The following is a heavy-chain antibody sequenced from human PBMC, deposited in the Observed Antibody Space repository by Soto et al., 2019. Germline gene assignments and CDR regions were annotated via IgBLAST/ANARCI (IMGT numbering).Heavy chain of an antibody. J-gene: IGHJ3*02. D-gene: IGHD2-15*01. V-gene: IGHV4-34*01. CDR2: INHSGST. CDR1: GGSFSCYY. Sequence: SETLSLTCAVYGGSFSCYYWSRIRQPPGKGLEWIGEINHSGSTNYNPSLKSRVTISVDTSKNQFSLKLSSVTAADTAVYYCARKVGWYPISLKDAFDIWGQGTMVTVSS. CDR3: ARKVGWYPISLKDAFDI.